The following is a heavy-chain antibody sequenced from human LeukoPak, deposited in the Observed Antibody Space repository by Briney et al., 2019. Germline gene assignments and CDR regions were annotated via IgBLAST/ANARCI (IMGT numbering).Heavy chain of an antibody. J-gene: IGHJ3*02. CDR2: IHHSGRS. Sequence: PSETLSLTCAVSGGSINSDDWSWLRRPPGKGLEWIGHIHHSGRSNYNPSLVSRVTLSVDMSRNQFSLRLSSVTAADTAVYYRARLTFPGLRYDDRRIFDIWGQGSVVTVSS. CDR3: ARLTFPGLRYDDRRIFDI. V-gene: IGHV4-59*08. D-gene: IGHD3-3*01. CDR1: GGSINSDD.